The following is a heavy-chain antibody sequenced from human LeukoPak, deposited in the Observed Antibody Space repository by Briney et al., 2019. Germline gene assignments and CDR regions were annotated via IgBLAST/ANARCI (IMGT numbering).Heavy chain of an antibody. Sequence: ASVKVSCKASGYTFTGYYMHWVQQAPGQGLEWMGWINPNSGGTNYAQKFQGRVTMTRDTSISTAYMELSRLRSDDTAVHYCARGTRITMIVVGADDAFDIWGQGTMVTVSS. D-gene: IGHD3-22*01. CDR2: INPNSGGT. CDR3: ARGTRITMIVVGADDAFDI. J-gene: IGHJ3*02. V-gene: IGHV1-2*02. CDR1: GYTFTGYY.